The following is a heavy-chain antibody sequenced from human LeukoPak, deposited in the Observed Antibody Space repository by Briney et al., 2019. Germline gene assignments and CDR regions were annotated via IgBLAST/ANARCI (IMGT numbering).Heavy chain of an antibody. V-gene: IGHV4-59*11. J-gene: IGHJ4*02. CDR2: MFYTGSA. Sequence: SETLSLTCRVSGASISSHYWSWIRQPPGKGLEWIGYMFYTGSAKYNPPLKSRVTISVDTSKKQFSLKVSSVTAADTAVYYCARDQGLDGSGSYYPLDYWGQGTLVTVSS. D-gene: IGHD3-10*01. CDR1: GASISSHY. CDR3: ARDQGLDGSGSYYPLDY.